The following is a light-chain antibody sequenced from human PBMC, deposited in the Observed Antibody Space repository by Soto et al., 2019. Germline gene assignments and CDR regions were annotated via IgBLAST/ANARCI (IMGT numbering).Light chain of an antibody. CDR1: QSVLYSSNNKNY. Sequence: DIVMTQSPDSLAVSLGERSTTNCKSSQSVLYSSNNKNYLAWYQQKPGQPPKLLIYWASTREYGVPDRFSGSGSGTDFTLTISSRQAEDVAVYYCQQYYSTPLTFGGGTKVQIK. CDR3: QQYYSTPLT. V-gene: IGKV4-1*01. J-gene: IGKJ4*01. CDR2: WAS.